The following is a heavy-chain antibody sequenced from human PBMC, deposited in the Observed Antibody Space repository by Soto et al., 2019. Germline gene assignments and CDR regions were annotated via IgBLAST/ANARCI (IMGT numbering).Heavy chain of an antibody. Sequence: ASVKVSCKASGYTFTSYGISWVRQAPGQGLEWMGWISAYNGNTNYAQKLQGRVTMTTDTSTSTAYMELRSLRSDDTAVYYCARDTVGSSSWHYYYYYGMDVWGQGTTVTVS. V-gene: IGHV1-18*01. CDR2: ISAYNGNT. J-gene: IGHJ6*02. D-gene: IGHD6-13*01. CDR1: GYTFTSYG. CDR3: ARDTVGSSSWHYYYYYGMDV.